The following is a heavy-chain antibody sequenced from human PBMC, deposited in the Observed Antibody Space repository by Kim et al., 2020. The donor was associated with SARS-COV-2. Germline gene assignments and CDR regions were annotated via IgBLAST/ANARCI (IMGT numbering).Heavy chain of an antibody. CDR3: ATEGGTRGRCGYFDS. J-gene: IGHJ4*02. Sequence: DSGKGRFTISRDDSESAVYLELNSLREEDSAVYYCATEGGTRGRCGYFDSWGQGTLVTVSS. D-gene: IGHD2-15*01. V-gene: IGHV3-30*16.